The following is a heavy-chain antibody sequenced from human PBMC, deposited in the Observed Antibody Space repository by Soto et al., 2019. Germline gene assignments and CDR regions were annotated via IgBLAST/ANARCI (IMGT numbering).Heavy chain of an antibody. CDR1: GFPFSSYA. Sequence: GGSLRLSCASSGFPFSSYAMHWVRQAPGKGLEWVAVISYDGSNKYYADSVKGRFTISRDNSKNTLYLQMNSLRAEDTAVYYCARPRGYSYGYYFDYWGQGTLVTVSS. CDR3: ARPRGYSYGYYFDY. CDR2: ISYDGSNK. V-gene: IGHV3-30-3*01. D-gene: IGHD5-18*01. J-gene: IGHJ4*02.